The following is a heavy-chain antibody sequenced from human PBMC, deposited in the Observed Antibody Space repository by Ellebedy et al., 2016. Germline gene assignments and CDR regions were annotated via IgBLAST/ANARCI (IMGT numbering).Heavy chain of an antibody. Sequence: GESLKISXGASGFSFNTFFMGWVRQAPGKGLEWVSTISAGGDNTQFADSVKGRFTISRDSSKNSVYLRMNNLRGEDTAVYYCRQGHYADYWGQGTLVTVSS. J-gene: IGHJ4*02. CDR3: RQGHYADY. V-gene: IGHV3-23*01. CDR2: ISAGGDNT. D-gene: IGHD2-2*01. CDR1: GFSFNTFF.